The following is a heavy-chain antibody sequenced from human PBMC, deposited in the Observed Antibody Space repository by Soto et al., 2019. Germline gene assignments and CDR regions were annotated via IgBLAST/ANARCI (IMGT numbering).Heavy chain of an antibody. CDR2: IWYDGSNK. D-gene: IGHD5-18*01. CDR3: ARGKTWIQLWLLDY. Sequence: GGSLRLSCAASGFTFSSYGMHWVRQAPGKGLEWVAVIWYDGSNKYYADSVKGRFTISRDNSKNTLYLQMNSLRAEDTAVYYSARGKTWIQLWLLDYWGQGTLVTVSS. J-gene: IGHJ4*02. CDR1: GFTFSSYG. V-gene: IGHV3-33*01.